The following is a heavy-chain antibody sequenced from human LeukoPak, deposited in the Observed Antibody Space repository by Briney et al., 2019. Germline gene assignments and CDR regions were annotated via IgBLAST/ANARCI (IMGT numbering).Heavy chain of an antibody. D-gene: IGHD7-27*01. V-gene: IGHV3-23*01. CDR3: VQDWAWGAFGY. CDR2: ITGAGHT. J-gene: IGHJ4*02. CDR1: GFTLSSYT. Sequence: GGSLRLSCAASGFTLSSYTMNWVRQAPGKGLEWVSGITGAGHTYYADSVQGRFTIYGDNSKNTLYLQMNRLGAEDTAIYYCVQDWAWGAFGYWGQGTLVTVSS.